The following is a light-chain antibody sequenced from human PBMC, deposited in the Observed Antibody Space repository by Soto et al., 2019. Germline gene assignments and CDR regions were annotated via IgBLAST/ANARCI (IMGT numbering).Light chain of an antibody. V-gene: IGKV3-15*01. J-gene: IGKJ5*01. CDR2: GAS. CDR1: QSVSSN. CDR3: QPRNIWPPVT. Sequence: EIVMTQSPATLSVSPGERATLSFRASQSVSSNLAWYQQKPGQAPRLLIYGASTRATGIPARFSGSGSGTEFTLTISSLQSEDFAVYYCQPRNIWPPVTFGQGTRLEIK.